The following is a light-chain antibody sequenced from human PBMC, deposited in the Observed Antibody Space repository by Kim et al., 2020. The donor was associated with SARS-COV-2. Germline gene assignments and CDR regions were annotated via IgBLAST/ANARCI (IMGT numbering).Light chain of an antibody. Sequence: ENVLTQSPATLSLSPGERATLSCRTSQSVSSYLAWYQQKPGQAPRLLIYDASQRAPGIPARFSGGGYITEFTLTISSLEPEDSAVYYCQHRTTSLTFGGGTKVDIK. J-gene: IGKJ4*01. CDR1: QSVSSY. V-gene: IGKV3-11*01. CDR2: DAS. CDR3: QHRTTSLT.